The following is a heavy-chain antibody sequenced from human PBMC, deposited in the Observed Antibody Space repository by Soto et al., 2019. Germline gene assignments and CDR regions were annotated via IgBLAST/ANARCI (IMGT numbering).Heavy chain of an antibody. CDR2: INAGNGNT. Sequence: QVQLVQSGAEVKKPGASVKVSCKASGYTFTSYAMHWVRQAPGQRLGCMGWINAGNGNTQYSQKSQGRVTITRETAASTAYLGLSRLRSDDTAVYACASVGGGFDPWGQGTTVTVSS. V-gene: IGHV1-3*01. D-gene: IGHD3-10*01. J-gene: IGHJ3*01. CDR3: ASVGGGFDP. CDR1: GYTFTSYA.